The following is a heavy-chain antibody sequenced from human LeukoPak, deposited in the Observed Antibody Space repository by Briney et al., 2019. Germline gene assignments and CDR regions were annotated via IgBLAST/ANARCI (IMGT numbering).Heavy chain of an antibody. V-gene: IGHV4-34*01. D-gene: IGHD2-15*01. CDR2: INHSGST. CDR1: GGSFNGYY. J-gene: IGHJ4*02. CDR3: ARGKYCSGASCSPPLDF. Sequence: SETLSLTCAVYGGSFNGYYWTWIRQPPGKGLEWIGEINHSGSTIYNPSPKNRVTMSVDTSNSHFSLKVTSVTAADTAVYYCARGKYCSGASCSPPLDFWGQGTLVTVSS.